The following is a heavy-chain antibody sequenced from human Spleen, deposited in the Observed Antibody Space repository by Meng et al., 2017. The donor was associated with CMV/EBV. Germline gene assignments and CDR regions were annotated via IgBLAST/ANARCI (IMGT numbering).Heavy chain of an antibody. Sequence: YYWGWIRQPPGKGLEWIGEINHSGSTNYNPSLKSRVTISVDTSKNQFSLKLSSVTAADTAVYYCARGRAYYDFWSGYYRGRNWFDPWGQGTLVTVSS. CDR2: INHSGST. CDR1: YY. J-gene: IGHJ5*02. CDR3: ARGRAYYDFWSGYYRGRNWFDP. D-gene: IGHD3-3*01. V-gene: IGHV4-34*01.